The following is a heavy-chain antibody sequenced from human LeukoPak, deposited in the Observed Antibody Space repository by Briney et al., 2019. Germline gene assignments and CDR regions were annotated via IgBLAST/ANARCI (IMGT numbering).Heavy chain of an antibody. V-gene: IGHV3-23*01. CDR2: ISGSGGST. J-gene: IGHJ4*02. Sequence: GGSLRLSCAASGFTFSSYAMSWVRQAPGKGLEWVSAISGSGGSTYYADSVKGRFTISRDNSKNTLYLQMSSLRAEDTAVYYCAKWFGESEAPGIIRGGDYWGQGTLVTVSS. CDR3: AKWFGESEAPGIIRGGDY. CDR1: GFTFSSYA. D-gene: IGHD3-10*01.